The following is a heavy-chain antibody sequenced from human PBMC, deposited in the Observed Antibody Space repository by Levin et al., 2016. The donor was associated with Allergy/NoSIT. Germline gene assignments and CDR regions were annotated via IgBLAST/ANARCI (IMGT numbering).Heavy chain of an antibody. V-gene: IGHV3-33*01. CDR3: ARERLRSGFVGYNYYYAMDV. Sequence: WIRQPPGKGLEWVAVIWYDGSNKYYAESVKGRFTISRDNSKSTLYLQMSSLRAEDTAVYYCARERLRSGFVGYNYYYAMDVWGQGTTVTVSS. J-gene: IGHJ6*02. CDR2: IWYDGSNK. D-gene: IGHD3-22*01.